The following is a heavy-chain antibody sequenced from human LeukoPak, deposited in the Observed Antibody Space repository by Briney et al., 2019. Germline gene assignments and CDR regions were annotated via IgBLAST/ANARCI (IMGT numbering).Heavy chain of an antibody. CDR2: INWNGGST. CDR3: ARVKGSGYRNSIDY. J-gene: IGHJ4*02. V-gene: IGHV3-20*04. CDR1: GFTFDDYA. Sequence: PGGSLRLSCAASGFTFDDYAMNWVRQAPGKGLEWVSGINWNGGSTYYRDSVKSRFTISRDNAKNSLYLQMNSLRAEDTALYYCARVKGSGYRNSIDYWGQGTLVTVS. D-gene: IGHD3-3*01.